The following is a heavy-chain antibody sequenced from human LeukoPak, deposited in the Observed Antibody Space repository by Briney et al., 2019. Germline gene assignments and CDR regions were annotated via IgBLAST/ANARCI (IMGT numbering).Heavy chain of an antibody. J-gene: IGHJ4*02. CDR3: ARDFRIAARRGGFFDY. V-gene: IGHV3-30-3*01. Sequence: PGGSLRLSCAASGFTFSSYAMHWVRQAPGKGLEWVAVISYDGSNKYYADSVKGRFTISRDNSKNTLYLQMNSLRAEDTAVYYCARDFRIAARRGGFFDYWGQGTLVTVSS. CDR2: ISYDGSNK. D-gene: IGHD6-6*01. CDR1: GFTFSSYA.